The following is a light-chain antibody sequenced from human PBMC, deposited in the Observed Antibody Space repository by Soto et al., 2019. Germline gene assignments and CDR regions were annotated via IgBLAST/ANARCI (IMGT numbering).Light chain of an antibody. Sequence: EIVMTQSPATLSVSPGERATLSCRASQSVSSNLAWYQQKPGQAPRLLIYGASTRATGIPARFSGSGSGTEFTLTISSLQSEDFAVYYCQQYNNWLLFTFGPGTKADIK. J-gene: IGKJ3*01. CDR3: QQYNNWLLFT. V-gene: IGKV3-15*01. CDR2: GAS. CDR1: QSVSSN.